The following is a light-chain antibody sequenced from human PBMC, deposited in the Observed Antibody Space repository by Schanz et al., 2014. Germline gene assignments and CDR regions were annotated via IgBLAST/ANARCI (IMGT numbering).Light chain of an antibody. V-gene: IGKV3-15*01. Sequence: EVVMTQSPDTLSVSPGERATLSCRASQTISNNLAWYQQKPGQAPRLLIFGASTRATGIPARFSGSGSGTEFTLTISSLQSEDFAVYYCQQYNNWPPMTFGQGTKVEIK. J-gene: IGKJ1*01. CDR1: QTISNN. CDR3: QQYNNWPPMT. CDR2: GAS.